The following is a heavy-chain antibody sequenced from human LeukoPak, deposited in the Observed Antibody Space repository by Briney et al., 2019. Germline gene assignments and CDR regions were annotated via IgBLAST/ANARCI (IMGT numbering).Heavy chain of an antibody. Sequence: PGGSLRLSCAASGFTFRSYATSWVRQAPGKGLEWVSAICGSDGSTYYADSVKGRFTISRDNSKNTLYLQMNSLRADDTALYYCAKGRGGSCYSGIDYRGQGTLVTVSS. V-gene: IGHV3-23*01. D-gene: IGHD2-15*01. CDR3: AKGRGGSCYSGIDY. CDR1: GFTFRSYA. CDR2: ICGSDGST. J-gene: IGHJ4*02.